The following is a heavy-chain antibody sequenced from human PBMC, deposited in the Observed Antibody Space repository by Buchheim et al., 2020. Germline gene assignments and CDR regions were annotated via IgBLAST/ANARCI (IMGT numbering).Heavy chain of an antibody. CDR1: GFTFTSYL. CDR3: AKVGSSAYFFES. CDR2: INGRGDNT. Sequence: EVGLLESGGSLAQPGGSLILSCAASGFTFTSYLMMWVRQGPGKGLECVSTINGRGDNTYYADSVKGRFIFSRDTSRNTIYFRMDSLRVEDTAIYYCAKVGSSAYFFESWGRGTL. J-gene: IGHJ4*02. V-gene: IGHV3-23*01.